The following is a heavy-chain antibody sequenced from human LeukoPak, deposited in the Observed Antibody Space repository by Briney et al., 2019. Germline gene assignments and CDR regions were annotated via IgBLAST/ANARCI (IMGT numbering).Heavy chain of an antibody. CDR1: GGSISSYY. Sequence: PSETLSLTCTVSGGSISSYYWSWIRQPPGKGLEWIGEINHSGSTNYNPSLKSRVTISVDTSKNQFSLKLSSVTAADTAVYYCARGTGTTSLFVDYWGQGTLVTVSS. CDR3: ARGTGTTSLFVDY. CDR2: INHSGST. D-gene: IGHD1-7*01. J-gene: IGHJ4*02. V-gene: IGHV4-34*01.